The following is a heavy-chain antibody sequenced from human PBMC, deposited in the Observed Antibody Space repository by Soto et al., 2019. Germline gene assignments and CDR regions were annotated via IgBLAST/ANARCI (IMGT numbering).Heavy chain of an antibody. Sequence: VQLLESGGDLVQPGGSLRLSCAASGFSFSSYAMTWVRQAPGKGLEWVSTITLTGEFTHYVDSVKGRFTISRDNSKNTLYLQMDNLRAEDTAVYFCTKDTSGTIDSGMTYYTSDFWGQGTLVTVSS. CDR3: TKDTSGTIDSGMTYYTSDF. CDR2: ITLTGEFT. CDR1: GFSFSSYA. V-gene: IGHV3-23*01. D-gene: IGHD1-26*01. J-gene: IGHJ4*02.